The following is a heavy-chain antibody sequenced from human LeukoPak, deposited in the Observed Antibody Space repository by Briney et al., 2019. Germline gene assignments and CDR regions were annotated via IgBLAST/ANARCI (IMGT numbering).Heavy chain of an antibody. Sequence: SETLSLTCTVSGGSISSGGYYWSWIRQHPGKGLEWIGYIYYSGSTYYNPSLKSRVTISVDTSKNQFSLKLSPVTAADTAVYYCARGVPAAGTIFDYWGQGTLVTVSS. J-gene: IGHJ4*02. CDR1: GGSISSGGYY. CDR2: IYYSGST. V-gene: IGHV4-31*03. CDR3: ARGVPAAGTIFDY. D-gene: IGHD6-13*01.